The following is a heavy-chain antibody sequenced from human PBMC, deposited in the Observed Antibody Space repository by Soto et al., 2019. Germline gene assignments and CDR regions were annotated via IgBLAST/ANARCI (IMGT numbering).Heavy chain of an antibody. CDR2: IIPIFGTA. Sequence: QVQLVQSGAEVKKPGSSVKVSCKASGGTFSSYAISWVRQAPGQGLEWMGGIIPIFGTANYAQKFQGRVTITADESTSTAYMELSSLRSEDTAVYYCARGGVVVTETVRWTEGVDCYYYYYGMDVWGQGTTVTVSS. D-gene: IGHD2-21*02. V-gene: IGHV1-69*12. CDR3: ARGGVVVTETVRWTEGVDCYYYYYGMDV. J-gene: IGHJ6*02. CDR1: GGTFSSYA.